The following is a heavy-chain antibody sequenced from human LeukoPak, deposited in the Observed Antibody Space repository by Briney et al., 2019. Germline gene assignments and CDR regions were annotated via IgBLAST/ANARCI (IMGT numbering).Heavy chain of an antibody. CDR2: ISYDGSNK. CDR1: GFTFSSYA. J-gene: IGHJ3*02. V-gene: IGHV3-30-3*01. Sequence: PGGSLRLSCAASGFTFSSYAMHWVRQAPGKGLEWVAVISYDGSNKYYADSVKGRFTISRDNAKHSLYLQMNSLRAEDTAFYYCAKVPTSGSYQGGAFDNWGQGTMVSVSS. CDR3: AKVPTSGSYQGGAFDN. D-gene: IGHD3-10*01.